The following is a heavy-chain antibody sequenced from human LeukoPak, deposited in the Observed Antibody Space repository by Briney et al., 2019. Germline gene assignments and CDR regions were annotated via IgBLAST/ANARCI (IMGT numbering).Heavy chain of an antibody. D-gene: IGHD3-22*01. J-gene: IGHJ4*02. V-gene: IGHV1-2*02. CDR1: GYTFTGYY. CDR3: ARGTLYYYDSSGYSSFDY. CDR2: INPNSGGT. Sequence: ASVKVSCKASGYTFTGYYMHWVRQAPGQGLEWMGWINPNSGGTNYAQKFQGRVTMTRDTSISTAYMELSRLRSDDTAVYYCARGTLYYYDSSGYSSFDYWSQGTLVTVSS.